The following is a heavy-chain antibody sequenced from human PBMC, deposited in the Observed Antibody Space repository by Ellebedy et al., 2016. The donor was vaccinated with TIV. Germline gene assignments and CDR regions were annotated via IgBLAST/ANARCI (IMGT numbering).Heavy chain of an antibody. J-gene: IGHJ3*02. V-gene: IGHV4-4*07. CDR1: GGSISDSY. D-gene: IGHD7-27*01. CDR2: IYSSGST. CDR3: ARDAWGRDAFDI. Sequence: SETLSLXXTVSGGSISDSYWTWLRQHAGKGLEWIGRIYSSGSTDYNPSLKSRVTMSVDTSKKQFSLKLTSVTAADTAVYYCARDAWGRDAFDIWGQGTMVTVSS.